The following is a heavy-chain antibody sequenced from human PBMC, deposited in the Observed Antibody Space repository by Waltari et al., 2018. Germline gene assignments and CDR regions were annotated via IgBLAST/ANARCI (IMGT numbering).Heavy chain of an antibody. V-gene: IGHV3-23*04. Sequence: EVQLVESGGGLVQPGGSLRLSCAASGFTFSSYAMSWVRQAPGKGLEWVSAISGRGGSTYYADSVKGRFTISRDNSKNTLYLQMNSLRAEDTAVYYCAKDLITMVRGALDAFDIWGQGTMVTVSS. J-gene: IGHJ3*02. CDR1: GFTFSSYA. D-gene: IGHD3-10*01. CDR2: ISGRGGST. CDR3: AKDLITMVRGALDAFDI.